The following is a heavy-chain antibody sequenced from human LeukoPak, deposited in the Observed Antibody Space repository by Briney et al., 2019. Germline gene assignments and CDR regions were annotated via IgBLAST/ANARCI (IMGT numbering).Heavy chain of an antibody. D-gene: IGHD4-23*01. CDR1: GFTFSSYG. J-gene: IGHJ3*02. V-gene: IGHV3-23*01. CDR2: ISASGSNT. Sequence: GGSLRLSCAASGFTFSSYGMSWVRQAPGEGLKWVSIISASGSNTIYADSVKGRFTISRDNSKNTLYLQMNSLRAEDTAVYYCARKGGKDWDAFDIWGQGTMVTVSS. CDR3: ARKGGKDWDAFDI.